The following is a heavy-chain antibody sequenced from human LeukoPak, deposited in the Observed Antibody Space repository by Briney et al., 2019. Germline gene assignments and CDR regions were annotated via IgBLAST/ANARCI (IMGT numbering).Heavy chain of an antibody. J-gene: IGHJ4*02. D-gene: IGHD3-3*01. CDR3: ARDSRVWSGYLDY. CDR1: GFTFGDYA. Sequence: PGGSLRLSCTASGFTFGDYAMSWFRQAPGKGLEWVAVISYDGSNKYYADSVKGRFTISRDNSKNTLYLQMNSLRAEDTAVYYCARDSRVWSGYLDYWGQGTLVTVSS. V-gene: IGHV3-30*04. CDR2: ISYDGSNK.